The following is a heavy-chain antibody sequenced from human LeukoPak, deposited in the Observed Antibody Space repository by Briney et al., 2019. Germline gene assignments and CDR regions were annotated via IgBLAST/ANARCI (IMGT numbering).Heavy chain of an antibody. CDR2: TYYRSKWYN. D-gene: IGHD6-19*01. CDR3: ARDAGSGWSSFDY. J-gene: IGHJ4*02. Sequence: SQTLSLTCALSGDSVSSNSAAWNWISQSPSRGIEWLGRTYYRSKWYNDYAVSMKSRITLTPDTSKDQFSLQLNSVTPEDTAVYYCARDAGSGWSSFDYWGQGTLVTVSS. V-gene: IGHV6-1*01. CDR1: GDSVSSNSAA.